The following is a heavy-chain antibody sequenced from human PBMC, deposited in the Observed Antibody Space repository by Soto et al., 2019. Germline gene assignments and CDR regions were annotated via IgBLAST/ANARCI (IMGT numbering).Heavy chain of an antibody. CDR1: GYTFTGYY. D-gene: IGHD2-21*01. Sequence: ASVKVSCKASGYTFTGYYMHWVRQAPGQGLEWMGWINPNSGGTNYAQKLQGRVTMTTDTSTSTAYMELRSLRSDDTAVYYCARHNSQWPNWFDPWGQGTLVTVSS. CDR3: ARHNSQWPNWFDP. V-gene: IGHV1-2*02. CDR2: INPNSGGT. J-gene: IGHJ5*02.